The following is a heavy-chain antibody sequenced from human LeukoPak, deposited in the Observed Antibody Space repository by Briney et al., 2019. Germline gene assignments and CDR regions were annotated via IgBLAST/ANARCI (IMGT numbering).Heavy chain of an antibody. CDR2: IYPGDSDT. D-gene: IGHD6-19*01. J-gene: IGHJ4*02. CDR1: GYSFTSYW. V-gene: IGHV5-51*01. Sequence: GESRKISCKVSGYSFTSYWIGWVRQMPVKGLEWMGIIYPGDSDTRYSPSFQGRVTISSEKSITTAYLQWNSPEAEDTPMYYFARRGYSRGWYESFDYWGQGTLVTVSS. CDR3: ARRGYSRGWYESFDY.